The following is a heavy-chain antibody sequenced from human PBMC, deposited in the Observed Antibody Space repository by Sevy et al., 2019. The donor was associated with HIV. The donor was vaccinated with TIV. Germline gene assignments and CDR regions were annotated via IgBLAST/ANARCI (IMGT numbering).Heavy chain of an antibody. J-gene: IGHJ4*02. Sequence: GGSLRLSCAASGFTFSSYSMNWVRQAPGEGLEWVSSISSSGSYIYYADSVKGRFTISRDNAKNSLYLQMNSLRAKDTDVYYCARDPFDYWGQGTLVTVSS. CDR3: ARDPFDY. CDR2: ISSSGSYI. CDR1: GFTFSSYS. V-gene: IGHV3-21*01.